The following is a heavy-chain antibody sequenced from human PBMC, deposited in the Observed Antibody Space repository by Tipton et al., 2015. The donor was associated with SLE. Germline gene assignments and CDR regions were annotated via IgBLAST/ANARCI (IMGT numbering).Heavy chain of an antibody. CDR3: ARQVTNRWHVVWFDP. Sequence: TLSLTCGVSGNVISRGYFWGWIRQSPGKGLEWIGSIYHDGRTYYNPSLKSPVTISIDTSKNQFSLKLSSVTAADTAVYYCARQVTNRWHVVWFDPWGQGTLVTVSS. V-gene: IGHV4-38-2*01. CDR1: GNVISRGYF. J-gene: IGHJ5*02. D-gene: IGHD2-15*01. CDR2: IYHDGRT.